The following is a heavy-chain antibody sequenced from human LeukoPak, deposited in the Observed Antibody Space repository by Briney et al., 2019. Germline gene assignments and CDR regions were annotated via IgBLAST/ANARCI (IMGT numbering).Heavy chain of an antibody. D-gene: IGHD2-21*01. J-gene: IGHJ4*02. CDR3: ATLGCAGENCPRAGRALGGY. CDR2: ISSGGTFV. Sequence: GGSLRLSCTGSGFTFSSYTLHWVRQATGKELEWVSSISSGGTFVFYADSVTGRFTISRDNSGKFLYLQMDSLRAEDTAVYYCATLGCAGENCPRAGRALGGYWGQGTLVTVSS. CDR1: GFTFSSYT. V-gene: IGHV3-21*01.